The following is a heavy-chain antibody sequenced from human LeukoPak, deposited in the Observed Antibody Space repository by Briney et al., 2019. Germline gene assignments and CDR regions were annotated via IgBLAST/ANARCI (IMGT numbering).Heavy chain of an antibody. V-gene: IGHV1-18*01. J-gene: IGHJ3*02. CDR1: GYTFTSYG. D-gene: IGHD3-22*01. CDR2: ISAY. Sequence: ASVKVSCKSSGYTFTSYGLSWVRQAPGQGLEWMGWISAYAQKFQGRVTMTIDTSTSTAYMELRSLRSDDTAVYYCARDSSGYSFDIWGQGTMVTVSS. CDR3: ARDSSGYSFDI.